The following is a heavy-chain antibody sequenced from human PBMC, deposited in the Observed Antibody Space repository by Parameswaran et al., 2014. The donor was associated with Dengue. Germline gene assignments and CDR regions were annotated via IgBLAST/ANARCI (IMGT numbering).Heavy chain of an antibody. CDR3: ASAKFDYGDYAQLYFDY. V-gene: IGHV4-39*07. D-gene: IGHD4-17*01. J-gene: IGHJ4*02. CDR2: IYYSGST. Sequence: WIRQPPGKGLEWIGSIYYSGSTYYNPSLKSRVTISVDTSKNQFSLKLSSVTAADTAVYYCASAKFDYGDYAQLYFDYWGQGTPGHRLL.